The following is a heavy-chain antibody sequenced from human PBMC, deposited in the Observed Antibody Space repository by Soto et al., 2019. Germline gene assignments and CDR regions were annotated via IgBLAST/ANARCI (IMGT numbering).Heavy chain of an antibody. CDR3: TTTAYYDFWSCYRGQNYYYYGMDV. Sequence: GVSLRLSCAASGFTFSNAWMNWVRQAPGKGLEWVGRIKSKTDGGTTDYAAPVKGRFTISRADSKNTLYLQMNSMKTEDIAVYYCTTTAYYDFWSCYRGQNYYYYGMDVWGQGTKVTVSS. D-gene: IGHD3-3*01. CDR1: GFTFSNAW. J-gene: IGHJ6*02. CDR2: IKSKTDGGTT. V-gene: IGHV3-15*07.